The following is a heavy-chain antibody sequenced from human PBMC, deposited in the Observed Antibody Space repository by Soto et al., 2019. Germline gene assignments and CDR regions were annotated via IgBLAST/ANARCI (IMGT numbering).Heavy chain of an antibody. CDR1: GFNFSSYS. J-gene: IGHJ5*02. Sequence: PXGSLILSWASSGFNFSSYSRSLVLQAPGKGLEWVSAISGGGGSIYYADSVKGRFIISRDNSKNTMYLQMNSLRAEDTAVYYCAKDRSGFPRDWFDPWGQGTLVTVSS. D-gene: IGHD3-3*01. CDR2: ISGGGGSI. V-gene: IGHV3-23*01. CDR3: AKDRSGFPRDWFDP.